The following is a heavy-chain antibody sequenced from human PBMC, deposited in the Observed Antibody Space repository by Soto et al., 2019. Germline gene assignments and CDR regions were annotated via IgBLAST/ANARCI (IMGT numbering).Heavy chain of an antibody. Sequence: GGSLRLSCAAAGFTFSSYAMSWVRQAPGKGLEWVSGISGRGVSTYYAGSVKGRFTISRDNSKNTLYLQMNSLRAEDTAVYYCAKEGTTYYYYVMGVWGQGTTVTVSS. CDR3: AKEGTTYYYYVMGV. V-gene: IGHV3-23*01. CDR1: GFTFSSYA. J-gene: IGHJ6*02. CDR2: ISGRGVST. D-gene: IGHD3-10*01.